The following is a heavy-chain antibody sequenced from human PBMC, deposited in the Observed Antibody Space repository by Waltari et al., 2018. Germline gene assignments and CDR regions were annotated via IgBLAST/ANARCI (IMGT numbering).Heavy chain of an antibody. J-gene: IGHJ4*02. D-gene: IGHD3-9*01. CDR1: GFTFSSYG. Sequence: QVQLVESGGGVVQPGRSLRLSCAASGFTFSSYGLHWLRQAPGKWLECVAGISDDGSNEYYAESVKGRFTSSGCNSKDTLDLQMNSLRAEDTAVYYCAKDSDPPGLLTNWGQGTLVTVSS. CDR3: AKDSDPPGLLTN. CDR2: ISDDGSNE. V-gene: IGHV3-30*18.